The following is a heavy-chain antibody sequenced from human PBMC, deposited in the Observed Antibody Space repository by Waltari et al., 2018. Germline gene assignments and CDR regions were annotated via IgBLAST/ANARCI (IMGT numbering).Heavy chain of an antibody. CDR2: ISNDGSDK. Sequence: QVQVVESGGGVVQPGRSLTLSCAATGFTFSSNPMHWVRQDPGKWLEWVALISNDGSDKDYADSVKGRFTIARDNSNYKVYLQMDSLKIEDTAIYYCASRHSSSWYSFDYWGQGTLVTVSS. J-gene: IGHJ4*02. V-gene: IGHV3-30-3*01. CDR3: ASRHSSSWYSFDY. CDR1: GFTFSSNP. D-gene: IGHD6-13*01.